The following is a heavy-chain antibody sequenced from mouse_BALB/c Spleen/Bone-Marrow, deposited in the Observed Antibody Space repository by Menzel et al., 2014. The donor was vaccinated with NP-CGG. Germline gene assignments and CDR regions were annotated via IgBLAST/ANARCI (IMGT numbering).Heavy chain of an antibody. Sequence: EVQLQESGAELVKPGASVKLSCTASGFNIKDTYMHWVKQRPEQGLEWIGRIDPANGNTKYDPKFQGKATITADTSSNTAYLQLSSLTSEDTAVYYCAAYDYEGFAYWGQGTLVTVSA. V-gene: IGHV14-3*02. CDR3: AAYDYEGFAY. J-gene: IGHJ3*01. CDR1: GFNIKDTY. D-gene: IGHD2-4*01. CDR2: IDPANGNT.